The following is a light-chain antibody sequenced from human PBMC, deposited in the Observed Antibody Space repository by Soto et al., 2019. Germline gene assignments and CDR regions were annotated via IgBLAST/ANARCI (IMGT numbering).Light chain of an antibody. CDR1: SSDVGGYKY. Sequence: QSALTQPASVSGSPGQSTTISCTGTSSDVGGYKYVSWFQQYPGKAPRLIIYEVSIRPSGVSNRFSGSKSGNTASLTISGLQAEDEAYYYCNSYTSRGTRVFGTGTKLTVL. CDR2: EVS. V-gene: IGLV2-14*01. J-gene: IGLJ1*01. CDR3: NSYTSRGTRV.